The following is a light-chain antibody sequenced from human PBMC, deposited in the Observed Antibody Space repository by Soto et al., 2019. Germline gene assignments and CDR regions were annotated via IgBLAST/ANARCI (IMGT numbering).Light chain of an antibody. V-gene: IGKV3-15*01. CDR3: QQYNNWPLT. J-gene: IGKJ1*01. Sequence: EIVMTQSPVTLSLSPGDRATLSCRASQSVASNVAWFQQKPGQPPRLLIYGASASATGIPARFSGSGSGTELTLTISSLQSEDFAVYYCQQYNNWPLTFGQGTKVEIK. CDR2: GAS. CDR1: QSVASN.